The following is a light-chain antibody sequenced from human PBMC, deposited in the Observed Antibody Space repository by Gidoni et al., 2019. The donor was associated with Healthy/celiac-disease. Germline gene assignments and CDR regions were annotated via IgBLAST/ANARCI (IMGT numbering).Light chain of an antibody. V-gene: IGLV2-14*03. CDR1: SSDVGGYNY. J-gene: IGLJ2*01. Sequence: QSARTQPASVSGSPGQSITISCTGTSSDVGGYNYVSWYQQHPGKAPKLMIYDVSNRPLGVSNRFSGSKSGNTASLTISGLQAEDEADYYCSSYTSSSTLVFGGGTKLTVL. CDR3: SSYTSSSTLV. CDR2: DVS.